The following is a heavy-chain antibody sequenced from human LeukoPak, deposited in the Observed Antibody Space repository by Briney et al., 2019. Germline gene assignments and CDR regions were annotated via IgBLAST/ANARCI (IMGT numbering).Heavy chain of an antibody. Sequence: RSGGSLRLSCAASGFTFSNYGMSWVRHVPGKGLEWVSGITWRGGSTAYADSVKGRFTISRDNTKDSLYLQMNSLRVEDTAFYYCARGGYCSGGTCYTIDAWGQGILVTVSS. D-gene: IGHD2-15*01. CDR3: ARGGYCSGGTCYTIDA. V-gene: IGHV3-20*04. CDR1: GFTFSNYG. CDR2: ITWRGGST. J-gene: IGHJ5*02.